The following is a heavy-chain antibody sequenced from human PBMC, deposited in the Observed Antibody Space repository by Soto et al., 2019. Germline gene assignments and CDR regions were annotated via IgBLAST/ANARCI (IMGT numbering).Heavy chain of an antibody. V-gene: IGHV1-69*13. CDR2: IIPIFGTA. J-gene: IGHJ4*02. Sequence: ASVKVSCKASGGTFSSYAISWVRQAPGQGLEWMGGIIPIFGTANYAQKFQGRVTITADESTSTAYMELSSLRSEDTAVYYCASWGRSWSPLNDYWGQGTLVTVSS. CDR1: GGTFSSYA. D-gene: IGHD6-13*01. CDR3: ASWGRSWSPLNDY.